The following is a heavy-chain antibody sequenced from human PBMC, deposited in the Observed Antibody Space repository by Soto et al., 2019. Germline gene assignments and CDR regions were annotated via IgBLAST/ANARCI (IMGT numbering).Heavy chain of an antibody. D-gene: IGHD2-8*01. CDR3: ARVKAIKSDF. V-gene: IGHV1-3*01. J-gene: IGHJ4*02. CDR2: INSVTYKT. Sequence: QVQLVQSGAEVKRPGASVRISCKASGYNFNDFPIHWVRQTPGQRLEWMGWINSVTYKTEYSKYFQGRVTITMDTAASTAYMELRRLRFEDTAVYFCARVKAIKSDFWGQGTQVTVSS. CDR1: GYNFNDFP.